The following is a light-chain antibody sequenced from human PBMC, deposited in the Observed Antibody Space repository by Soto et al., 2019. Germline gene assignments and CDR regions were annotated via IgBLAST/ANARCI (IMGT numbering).Light chain of an antibody. CDR1: QGIGNY. CDR3: QQDNSDPRA. J-gene: IGKJ1*01. Sequence: DIQLTQSPSSLSASVGDRVTVACRASQGIGNYLAWYQQKTGKVPTVLIYAASTLQSGVPSRFSGSGSGTDFSLTISSLQPEDVATYYCQQDNSDPRAFGQGTKVDIK. CDR2: AAS. V-gene: IGKV1-27*01.